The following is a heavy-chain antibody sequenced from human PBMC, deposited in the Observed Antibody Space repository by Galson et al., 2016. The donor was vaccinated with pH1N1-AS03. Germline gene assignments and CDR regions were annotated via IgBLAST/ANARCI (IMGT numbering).Heavy chain of an antibody. CDR2: IFYSGST. V-gene: IGHV4-59*01. D-gene: IGHD6-19*01. J-gene: IGHJ6*02. CDR1: GGSISSYY. Sequence: LSLTCTVSGGSISSYYWSWIRQPPGKGLEWIGYIFYSGSTNYNPSLKSRVTISVDTPKNQFSLKLSSVTAADTAVYYCARDYGSGWSETHYYGMDVWGQGTTVTVSS. CDR3: ARDYGSGWSETHYYGMDV.